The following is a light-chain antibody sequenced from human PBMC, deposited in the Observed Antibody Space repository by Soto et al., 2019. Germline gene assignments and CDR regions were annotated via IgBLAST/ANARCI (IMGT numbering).Light chain of an antibody. CDR3: ETWDSNTRV. Sequence: QAVVTQSSSASASLGSSVKITCTLSSWHSSYIIAWHQQQPGKAPRYLMKLEGSGSYNKGSGVPDRFSGSSSGADRYLTISNLQFEDEADYYCETWDSNTRVFGGGTKLTVL. V-gene: IGLV4-60*02. CDR1: SWHSSYI. CDR2: LEGSGSY. J-gene: IGLJ3*02.